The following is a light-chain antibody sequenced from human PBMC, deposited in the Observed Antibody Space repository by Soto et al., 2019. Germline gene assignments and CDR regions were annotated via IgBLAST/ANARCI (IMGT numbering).Light chain of an antibody. CDR3: QQYTNWPIT. J-gene: IGKJ5*01. CDR1: QSGSSN. Sequence: RQSVCTLSLSPGERATLSCRASQSGSSNYLAWYQQHPGQPPRLLIYGISTRATGIPARFSGSGSGTEFSLTISSLQSEDFAVYYCQQYTNWPITFGQGTRLE. CDR2: GIS. V-gene: IGKV3-15*01.